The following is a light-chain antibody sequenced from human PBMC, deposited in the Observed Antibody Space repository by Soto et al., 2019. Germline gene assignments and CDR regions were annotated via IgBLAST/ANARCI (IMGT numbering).Light chain of an antibody. V-gene: IGKV1D-12*01. Sequence: DIQMTQSPSSVSASVGDRVTITCRASQGISSWLAWYQRKPGRAPKLLIYAASRLQAGVPLRFSGSGSGTDFTLTISDLQPEDFATYYCQQYENLPTFGQGTRLEI. CDR1: QGISSW. J-gene: IGKJ5*01. CDR2: AAS. CDR3: QQYENLPT.